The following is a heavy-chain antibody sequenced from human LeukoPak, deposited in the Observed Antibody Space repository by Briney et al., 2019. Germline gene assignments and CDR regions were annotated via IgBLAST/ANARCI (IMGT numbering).Heavy chain of an antibody. J-gene: IGHJ4*02. V-gene: IGHV3-23*01. CDR1: GFMFNIHV. CDR3: AKASRGFAYRLDV. CDR2: IIGSGCST. D-gene: IGHD3-16*02. Sequence: GGSLRLSCAASGFMFNIHVLSWVRQAPGKGLEWVSGIIGSGCSTYYADSVKVRFTISRDNSKNTLSLQMNSLRAEDTAIYYCAKASRGFAYRLDVWGKGTLVTVSS.